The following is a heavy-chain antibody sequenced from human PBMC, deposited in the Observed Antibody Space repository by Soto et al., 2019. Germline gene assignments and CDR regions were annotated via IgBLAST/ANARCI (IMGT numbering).Heavy chain of an antibody. V-gene: IGHV4-39*01. Sequence: QLQLQESGPGLVKPSETLSLTCTVSGGSISSSSYYWGWIRQPPGKGLEWIGSIYYSGSTYYNPSLKSRVTISVDTSKNQFSLKLSSVTAADTAVYYCASIDYDFWSGTNYYYYYMDVWGKGTTVTVSS. J-gene: IGHJ6*03. D-gene: IGHD3-3*01. CDR1: GGSISSSSYY. CDR2: IYYSGST. CDR3: ASIDYDFWSGTNYYYYYMDV.